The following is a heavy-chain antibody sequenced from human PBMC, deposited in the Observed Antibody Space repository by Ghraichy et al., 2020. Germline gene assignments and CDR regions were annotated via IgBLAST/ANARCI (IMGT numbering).Heavy chain of an antibody. CDR1: GDSVSSNSGA. Sequence: SQTLSLTSAISGDSVSSNSGAWNWIRQSPSRALEWLGRTYYTSKWNNDYTESVKSRITISPDTSKNQFSLQLNSVTPDDTAVYYCARGRDSAFDIWGQGTMVIVSS. J-gene: IGHJ3*02. CDR2: TYYTSKWNN. CDR3: ARGRDSAFDI. D-gene: IGHD5-24*01. V-gene: IGHV6-1*01.